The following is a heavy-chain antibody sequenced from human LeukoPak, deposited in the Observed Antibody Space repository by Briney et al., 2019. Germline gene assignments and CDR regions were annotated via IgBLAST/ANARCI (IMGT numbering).Heavy chain of an antibody. V-gene: IGHV3-30*03. J-gene: IGHJ4*02. Sequence: GGSLRLSCAASGFTFSSYGMHWARQAPGKGLEWVAGISKDGSNKDYVDSVKGRFTISRDNSKNTLYLQMSSLRPEDTAVYYCARDKQWLVGYFDYWGQGTLVTVSS. CDR1: GFTFSSYG. D-gene: IGHD6-19*01. CDR2: ISKDGSNK. CDR3: ARDKQWLVGYFDY.